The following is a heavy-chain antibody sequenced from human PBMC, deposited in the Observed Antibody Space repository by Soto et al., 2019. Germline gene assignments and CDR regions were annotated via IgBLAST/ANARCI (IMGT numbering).Heavy chain of an antibody. V-gene: IGHV4-30-2*01. Sequence: SETLSLTCPVSGGSISSSSYYWGWIRQPPGKGLEWIGYIYHSGSTYYNPSLKSRVTISVDRSKNQFSLKLSSVTAADTAVYYCARGQVVAAQHWGQGTLVTVSS. CDR3: ARGQVVAAQH. CDR2: IYHSGST. D-gene: IGHD2-15*01. CDR1: GGSISSSSYY. J-gene: IGHJ4*02.